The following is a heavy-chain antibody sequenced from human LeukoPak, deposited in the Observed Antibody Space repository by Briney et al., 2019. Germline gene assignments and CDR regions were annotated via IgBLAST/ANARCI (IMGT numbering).Heavy chain of an antibody. J-gene: IGHJ4*02. Sequence: GGSLRLSCAASGFTFSSYSMDWVRQAPGKGLEWVSYISSSSSTIYYADSVKGRFTISRDNAKNSLYLQMNSLRAEDTAVYYCAREACGGGSCYGAGYFDYWGQGTLVTVSS. CDR1: GFTFSSYS. CDR2: ISSSSSTI. CDR3: AREACGGGSCYGAGYFDY. D-gene: IGHD2-15*01. V-gene: IGHV3-48*04.